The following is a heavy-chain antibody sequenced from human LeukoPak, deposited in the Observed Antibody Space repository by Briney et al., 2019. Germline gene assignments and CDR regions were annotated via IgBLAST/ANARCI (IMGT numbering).Heavy chain of an antibody. D-gene: IGHD5-24*01. Sequence: GGSLRLPCAPSGFILSIYSMNWLRHAPGKGLEWVSPISSSSSYIYYADSVKGRFTISRDNAKNSLYLQMNSLRAEDTAVYYCARTKEMATISYFDSWGQGTLVTVSS. CDR3: ARTKEMATISYFDS. J-gene: IGHJ4*02. CDR2: ISSSSSYI. V-gene: IGHV3-21*01. CDR1: GFILSIYS.